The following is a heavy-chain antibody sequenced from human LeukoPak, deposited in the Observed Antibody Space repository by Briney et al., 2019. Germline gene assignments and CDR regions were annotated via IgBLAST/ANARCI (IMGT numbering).Heavy chain of an antibody. CDR3: AAIWFGENLSDAFDV. Sequence: HGESLQISCKGSGYSFTSYWIGWVRQMPGKSLEWMGIIYPGDSDTRYSPSFQGQVTISADKSLSTAYLQWSSLKASDTAMYYCAAIWFGENLSDAFDVWGQGTMVIVSS. D-gene: IGHD3-10*01. J-gene: IGHJ3*01. CDR2: IYPGDSDT. CDR1: GYSFTSYW. V-gene: IGHV5-51*01.